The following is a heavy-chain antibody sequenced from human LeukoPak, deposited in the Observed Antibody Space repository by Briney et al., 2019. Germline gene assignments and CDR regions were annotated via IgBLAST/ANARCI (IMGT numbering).Heavy chain of an antibody. Sequence: SETLSLTCTVSGGSISSGGYYWSWIRQHPGKGLEWIGYIYYSGSTYYNPSLKSRVTISVDTSKNQFSLKLSSVTAADTAVYYCARDVDTAMVVWGQGTLVTVAS. J-gene: IGHJ4*02. D-gene: IGHD5-18*01. CDR1: GGSISSGGYY. CDR3: ARDVDTAMVV. CDR2: IYYSGST. V-gene: IGHV4-31*03.